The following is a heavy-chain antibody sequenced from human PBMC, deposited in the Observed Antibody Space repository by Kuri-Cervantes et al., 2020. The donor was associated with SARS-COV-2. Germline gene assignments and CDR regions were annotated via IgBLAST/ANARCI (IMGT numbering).Heavy chain of an antibody. J-gene: IGHJ6*02. D-gene: IGHD6-6*01. Sequence: GESLKISCAASGFTFSSYSMNWVRQAPGKGLEWVSSISSSSSYIYYADSVKGRFTISRDNAKNSLHLQMNSLRAEDTAAYYCARGGLGGQLVDGMDVWGQGTTVTVSS. V-gene: IGHV3-21*01. CDR1: GFTFSSYS. CDR3: ARGGLGGQLVDGMDV. CDR2: ISSSSSYI.